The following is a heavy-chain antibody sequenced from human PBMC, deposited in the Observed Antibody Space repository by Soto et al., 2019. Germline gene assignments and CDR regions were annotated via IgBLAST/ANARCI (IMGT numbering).Heavy chain of an antibody. Sequence: GGSLRLSCAASGFTFSSYAMSWVRQAPGKGLEWVSAISGSGGSTYYADSVKGRFTISRDNSKNTLYLQMNSLRAEDTAVYYCAKDYGDYAWYYYGMDVWGQGTTVTV. V-gene: IGHV3-23*01. D-gene: IGHD4-17*01. CDR2: ISGSGGST. J-gene: IGHJ6*02. CDR3: AKDYGDYAWYYYGMDV. CDR1: GFTFSSYA.